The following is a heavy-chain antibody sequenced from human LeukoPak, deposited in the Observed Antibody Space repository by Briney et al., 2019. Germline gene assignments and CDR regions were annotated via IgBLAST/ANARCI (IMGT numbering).Heavy chain of an antibody. CDR2: MNPNSGNI. V-gene: IGHV1-8*03. CDR3: AREGLDY. CDR1: GYIFSNYD. Sequence: ASVKVSCKASGYIFSNYDINWVRQATGQGLEWMGWMNPNSGNIGYARKFQGRVTITKNTSINTAYMDLSRLTSEDTAVYYCAREGLDYWGQGTLVTVSS. J-gene: IGHJ4*02.